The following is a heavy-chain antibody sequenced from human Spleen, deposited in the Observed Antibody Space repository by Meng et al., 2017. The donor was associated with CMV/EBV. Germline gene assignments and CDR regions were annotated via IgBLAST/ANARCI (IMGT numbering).Heavy chain of an antibody. J-gene: IGHJ4*02. CDR1: GYTFTSYY. CDR2: INPSGGST. CDR3: ARILYGGNPPFDY. Sequence: KATGYTFTSYYMQWVRQAPGQGLEWMGIINPSGGSTTYARKFQGRVTVTRDTSTSTVYMELSSLRSEDTAVYFCARILYGGNPPFDYWGQGTLVTVSS. V-gene: IGHV1-46*01. D-gene: IGHD4-23*01.